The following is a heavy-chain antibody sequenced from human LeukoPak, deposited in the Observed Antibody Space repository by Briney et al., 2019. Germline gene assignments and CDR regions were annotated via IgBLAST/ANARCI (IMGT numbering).Heavy chain of an antibody. CDR2: INPNSGGT. Sequence: GASVKVSCKASGYTFTGYYMHWVRQAPGQGLEWMGWINPNSGGTNYAQKFQGRVTMTRDTSISTANMELSRLRSDDTAVYYCARDRIQLWLFDSNWYFDLWGRGTLVTVSS. V-gene: IGHV1-2*02. CDR1: GYTFTGYY. J-gene: IGHJ2*01. CDR3: ARDRIQLWLFDSNWYFDL. D-gene: IGHD5-18*01.